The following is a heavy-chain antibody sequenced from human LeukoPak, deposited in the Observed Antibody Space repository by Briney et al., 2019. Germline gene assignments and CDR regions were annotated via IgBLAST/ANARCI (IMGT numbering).Heavy chain of an antibody. J-gene: IGHJ6*02. CDR2: IKQDGSEK. CDR3: ARVKGGSGWYRVYYYYGMDV. V-gene: IGHV3-7*01. D-gene: IGHD6-19*01. CDR1: RFTFSSYW. Sequence: GGSLRLSCAASRFTFSSYWMSWVRQAPGKGLEWVANIKQDGSEKYYVDSVKGRFTISRDNAKNSLYLQMNSLRAEDTAVYYCARVKGGSGWYRVYYYYGMDVWGQGTTVTVSS.